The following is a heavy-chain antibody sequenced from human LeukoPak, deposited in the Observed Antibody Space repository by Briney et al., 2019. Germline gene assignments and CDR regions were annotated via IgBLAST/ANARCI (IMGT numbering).Heavy chain of an antibody. CDR3: ARVGWVGYYYDSSGYFDY. D-gene: IGHD3-22*01. V-gene: IGHV4-34*01. CDR1: GGSFSGYY. Sequence: SETLSLTCAVYGGSFSGYYWSWIRQPPGKGLEWIGEINHSGSTNYNPSLKSRVTISVGTSKNQFSLKLSSVTAADTAVYYCARVGWVGYYYDSSGYFDYWGQGTLVTVSS. J-gene: IGHJ4*02. CDR2: INHSGST.